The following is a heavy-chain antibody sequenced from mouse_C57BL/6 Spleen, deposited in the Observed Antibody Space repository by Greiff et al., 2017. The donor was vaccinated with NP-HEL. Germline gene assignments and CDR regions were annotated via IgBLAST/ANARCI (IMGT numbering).Heavy chain of an antibody. D-gene: IGHD1-1*01. Sequence: VQLQQPGPELVKPGASVKISCKASGYAFSSSWMNWVKQRPGKGLEWIGRIYPGDGDTNYNGKFKGKATLTADKSSSTAYMQLSSLTSEDSAVYFCARDYYGSSYVIDYWGQGTTLTVSS. CDR1: GYAFSSSW. V-gene: IGHV1-82*01. J-gene: IGHJ2*01. CDR3: ARDYYGSSYVIDY. CDR2: IYPGDGDT.